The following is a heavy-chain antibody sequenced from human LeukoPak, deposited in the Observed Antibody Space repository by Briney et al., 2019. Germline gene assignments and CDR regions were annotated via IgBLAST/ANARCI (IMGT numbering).Heavy chain of an antibody. CDR3: ARGIQLWPPFDY. J-gene: IGHJ4*02. CDR2: IYHSGST. CDR1: GDSISSSDYF. D-gene: IGHD5-18*01. V-gene: IGHV4-39*07. Sequence: SETLSLTCSVSGDSISSSDYFWGWIRQPPGRGLEWIGYIYHSGSTYYNPSLKSRVTISVDRSKNQFSLKLSSVTAADTAVYYCARGIQLWPPFDYWGQGTLVTVS.